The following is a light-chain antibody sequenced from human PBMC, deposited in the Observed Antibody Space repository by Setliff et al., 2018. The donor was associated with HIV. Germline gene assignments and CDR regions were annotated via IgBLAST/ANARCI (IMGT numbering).Light chain of an antibody. V-gene: IGLV1-40*01. CDR1: SSNIGAGYD. Sequence: QSVLAQPASVSGAPGQRVTISCTGSSSNIGAGYDVHWYQQLPGTAPKLLIYGNNNRPSEVPDRFSGSKSGTSASLAITGLQAEDEADYYCQSYDSSLSGNWVFGGGTQLTVL. CDR2: GNN. CDR3: QSYDSSLSGNWV. J-gene: IGLJ3*02.